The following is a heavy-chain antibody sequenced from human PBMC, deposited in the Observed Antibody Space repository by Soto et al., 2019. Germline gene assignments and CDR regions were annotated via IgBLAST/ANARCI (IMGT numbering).Heavy chain of an antibody. J-gene: IGHJ4*02. Sequence: QVQLQESGPGLVKPSQTLALTCTVSGVSHTSGTYYWSWIRQHPGKGLEWIGYIFYSGSTDYNPSLKSRVNISVDTSKNQFSLKLNSMTAADTAVYFCATTEDYFDYWGQGTLVTVSS. CDR2: IFYSGST. V-gene: IGHV4-31*03. CDR3: ATTEDYFDY. CDR1: GVSHTSGTYY.